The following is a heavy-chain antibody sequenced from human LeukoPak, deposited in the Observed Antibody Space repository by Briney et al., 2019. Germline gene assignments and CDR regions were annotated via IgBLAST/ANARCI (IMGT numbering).Heavy chain of an antibody. D-gene: IGHD6-19*01. J-gene: IGHJ4*02. CDR3: ARTTRDQLKQWLASGLDY. CDR2: SDPNSGGT. Sequence: GASVKVSCKASGYTFTDYYVHRVRQAPGQGLEWMGWSDPNSGGTNYAQKFQGRVTMTRDTPISTAYMELSRLRSDDTAVYYCARTTRDQLKQWLASGLDYWGQGTLVTVSS. CDR1: GYTFTDYY. V-gene: IGHV1-2*02.